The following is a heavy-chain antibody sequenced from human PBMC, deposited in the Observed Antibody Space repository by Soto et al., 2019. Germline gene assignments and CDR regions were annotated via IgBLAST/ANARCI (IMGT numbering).Heavy chain of an antibody. CDR2: ISYDGSNK. J-gene: IGHJ4*02. Sequence: QVQLVESGGGVVQPGRSLRLSCATSGFAFSTYGMHWVRQAPGKGLEWMAVISYDGSNKYYADSVKGRFTISRDNSKNTLYLQVNSLRSEDTAVYYCAKSWSGFSTSMVSPGIDYWGQGTLVIVSS. V-gene: IGHV3-30*18. CDR1: GFAFSTYG. D-gene: IGHD3-10*02. CDR3: AKSWSGFSTSMVSPGIDY.